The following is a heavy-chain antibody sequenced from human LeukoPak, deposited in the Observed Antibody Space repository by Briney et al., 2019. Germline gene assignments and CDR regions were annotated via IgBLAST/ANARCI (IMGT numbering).Heavy chain of an antibody. CDR2: INSDGSST. V-gene: IGHV3-74*01. CDR1: GSTFSSYW. Sequence: GGSLRLSCAASGSTFSSYWMHWVRQAPGKGQVWVSRINSDGSSTSYADSVKGRFTISRENAKNTVYLQMNSLRAEDTAVYYCARVAAWDSSGYLFDYWGQGTLVTVSS. CDR3: ARVAAWDSSGYLFDY. J-gene: IGHJ4*02. D-gene: IGHD3-22*01.